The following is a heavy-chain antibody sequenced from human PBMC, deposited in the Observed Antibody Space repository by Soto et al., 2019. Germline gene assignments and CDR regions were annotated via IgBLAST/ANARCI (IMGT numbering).Heavy chain of an antibody. CDR3: ARFWGPVTAAVDDY. CDR1: AFTFSSYS. CDR2: ITYDRNIK. Sequence: FPAYAFTFSSYSINWVRPAPGQELEWVASITYDRNIKYSADSVKGRFTISRDNSKNTLYLQMNSLRSEDTAVYYCARFWGPVTAAVDDYWGQGTLVTVS. D-gene: IGHD6-13*01. J-gene: IGHJ4*02. V-gene: IGHV3-30*03.